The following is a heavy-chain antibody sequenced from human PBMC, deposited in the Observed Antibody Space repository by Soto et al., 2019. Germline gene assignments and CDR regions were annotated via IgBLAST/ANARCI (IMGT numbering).Heavy chain of an antibody. CDR2: IYYSGST. Sequence: PSETLSLTCTVSGGSISSSSYYWGWIRQPPGKGLEWIGSIYYSGSTYYNPSLKSRVTISVDTSKNQFSLKLSSVTAADTAVYYCARQIEDGYNYDWFDPWGQGTLVTVSS. D-gene: IGHD5-12*01. V-gene: IGHV4-39*01. CDR1: GGSISSSSYY. CDR3: ARQIEDGYNYDWFDP. J-gene: IGHJ5*02.